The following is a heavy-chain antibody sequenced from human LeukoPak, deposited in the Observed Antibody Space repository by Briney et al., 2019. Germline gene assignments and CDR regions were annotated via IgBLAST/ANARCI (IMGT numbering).Heavy chain of an antibody. CDR1: GFTFSSSS. D-gene: IGHD2-21*01. CDR2: ISTSGGTI. J-gene: IGHJ4*02. Sequence: PGGSLRLSCAASGFTFSSSSMNWVRQAPEKGLEWVSYISTSGGTIYYADSVKGRFTISRDNAKNSLYLRMGSLRAEDTAVYYCARHIPFDCWGQGTLVTVSS. CDR3: ARHIPFDC. V-gene: IGHV3-48*01.